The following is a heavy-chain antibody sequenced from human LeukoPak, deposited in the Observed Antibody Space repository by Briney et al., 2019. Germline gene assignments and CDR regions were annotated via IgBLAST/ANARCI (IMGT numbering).Heavy chain of an antibody. J-gene: IGHJ3*02. Sequence: GASVEVSCKVSGYTLTELSMHWVRQAPGKGLEWMGGFDPEDGETIYAQKFQGRVTMTEDTSTDTAYMELSSLRSEDTAVYYCASSRGVVTAYDIWGQGTMVTVSS. CDR2: FDPEDGET. V-gene: IGHV1-24*01. D-gene: IGHD2-21*02. CDR1: GYTLTELS. CDR3: ASSRGVVTAYDI.